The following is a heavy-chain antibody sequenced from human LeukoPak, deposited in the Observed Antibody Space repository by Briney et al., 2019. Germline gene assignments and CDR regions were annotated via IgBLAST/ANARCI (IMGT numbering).Heavy chain of an antibody. CDR1: GGSFSGYY. CDR2: INHSGST. CDR3: ARDSGGYYGSGSFDY. D-gene: IGHD3-10*01. Sequence: SETLSLTCAVYGGSFSGYYWSWIRQPPGKGLEWIGEINHSGSTNYNPSLKSRVTISVDTSKNQFSLKLSSVTAADTAVYYCARDSGGYYGSGSFDYWGQGTLVTVSS. V-gene: IGHV4-34*01. J-gene: IGHJ4*02.